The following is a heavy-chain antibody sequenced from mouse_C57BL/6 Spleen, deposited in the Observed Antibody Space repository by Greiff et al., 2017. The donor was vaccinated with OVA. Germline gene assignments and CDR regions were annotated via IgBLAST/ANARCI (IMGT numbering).Heavy chain of an antibody. J-gene: IGHJ4*01. CDR1: GYSITSGYY. CDR3: ARHGSSYKGNAMDS. D-gene: IGHD1-1*01. V-gene: IGHV3-6*01. CDR2: ISYDGSN. Sequence: EVQLQESGPGLVKPSQSLSLTCSVTGYSITSGYYWNWIRQFPGNKLEWMGYISYDGSNNYNPSLKNRISITRDTSKNQFFLKLNSVTTEDTATYYSARHGSSYKGNAMDSRGQGTSDTASS.